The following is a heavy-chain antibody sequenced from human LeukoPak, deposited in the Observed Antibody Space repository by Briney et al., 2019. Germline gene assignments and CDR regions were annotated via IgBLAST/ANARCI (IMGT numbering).Heavy chain of an antibody. Sequence: SVKVSCKASGGTFSSYAISWVRQAPGQGLEWMGGIIPIFGTANYAQKFQGRVTITADESTSTAYMELSSLRSDDTAVYYCARDSIADRLVYFDYWGQGTLVTVSS. CDR2: IIPIFGTA. CDR3: ARDSIADRLVYFDY. J-gene: IGHJ4*02. CDR1: GGTFSSYA. D-gene: IGHD6-6*01. V-gene: IGHV1-69*13.